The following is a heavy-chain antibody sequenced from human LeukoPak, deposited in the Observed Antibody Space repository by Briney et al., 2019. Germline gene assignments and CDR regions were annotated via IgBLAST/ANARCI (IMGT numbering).Heavy chain of an antibody. V-gene: IGHV3-30*02. CDR3: ARGAYSGDYRHAFDI. D-gene: IGHD1-26*01. J-gene: IGHJ3*02. Sequence: GGSLRLSCAASGFTFSSYGMHWVRQAPGKGLEWVAFIRYDGSNKYYADSVKGRFTISRDNSKNTLYLQMNSLRAEDTAVYYCARGAYSGDYRHAFDIWGQGTMVTVSS. CDR1: GFTFSSYG. CDR2: IRYDGSNK.